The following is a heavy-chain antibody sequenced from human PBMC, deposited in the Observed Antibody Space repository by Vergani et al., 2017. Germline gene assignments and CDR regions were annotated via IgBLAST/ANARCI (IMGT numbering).Heavy chain of an antibody. D-gene: IGHD2-21*01. CDR3: ARDVARGYCGGYCYYYGMDV. J-gene: IGHJ6*02. V-gene: IGHV1-69*13. Sequence: QVQLVQSGAEVKKPGSSVKVSCKASGGTFSSYAISWVRQAPGQGLEWMGRIIPIFGTANYAQKFQGRVTITADESTSTAYMELSSLRSEDTAVYYCARDVARGYCGGYCYYYGMDVWGQGTTVTVSS. CDR2: IIPIFGTA. CDR1: GGTFSSYA.